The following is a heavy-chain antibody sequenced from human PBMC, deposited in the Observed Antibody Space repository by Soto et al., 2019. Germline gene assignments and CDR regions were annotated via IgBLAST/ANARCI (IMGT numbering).Heavy chain of an antibody. CDR1: GFTFSSTW. CDR2: INNDGGVT. D-gene: IGHD3-16*01. CDR3: ATDGSYAQHV. V-gene: IGHV3-74*03. J-gene: IGHJ3*01. Sequence: GGSLRLSCAASGFTFSSTWLHWVRQAPGMGLVWVSHINNDGGVTTYADSVKGRFSISRDNAKNTVYLQMNSLRAEDTAVYYCATDGSYAQHVWGQGIMVTVSS.